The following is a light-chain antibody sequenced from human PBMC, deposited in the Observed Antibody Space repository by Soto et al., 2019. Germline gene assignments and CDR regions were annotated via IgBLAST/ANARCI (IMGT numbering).Light chain of an antibody. CDR3: QQYGSSPLLT. Sequence: EIVLTQSPGTLPLSPGERATLSCRASQSVSSSYLAGYQQKPGQAPRLLIYGAFSMATGIPGRFSGSGSGTDFTLTISRLEPEDFAVYYCQQYGSSPLLTFGGGTKVEIK. J-gene: IGKJ4*01. V-gene: IGKV3-20*01. CDR1: QSVSSSY. CDR2: GAF.